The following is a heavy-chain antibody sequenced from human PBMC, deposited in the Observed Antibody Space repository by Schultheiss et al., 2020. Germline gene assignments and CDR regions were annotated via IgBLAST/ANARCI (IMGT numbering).Heavy chain of an antibody. D-gene: IGHD6-19*01. Sequence: ESLKISCTVSGGSISSYYWSWIRQPPGKGLEWIGYIYYSGSTNYNPSLKSRVTISVDTSKNQFSLKLSSVTAADTAVYYCARDTSGWYDYWGQGTLVTVSS. CDR3: ARDTSGWYDY. J-gene: IGHJ4*02. CDR1: GGSISSYY. CDR2: IYYSGST. V-gene: IGHV4-59*01.